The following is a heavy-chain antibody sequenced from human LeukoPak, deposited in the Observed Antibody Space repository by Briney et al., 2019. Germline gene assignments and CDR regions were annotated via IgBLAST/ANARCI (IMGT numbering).Heavy chain of an antibody. CDR2: ISGSGGST. Sequence: GGSLRLSCAASGFTFSSYAMSWVRQAPGKGLEWVSAISGSGGSTYYADSVKGRFTISRDNSKNTLYLQMNSLRAEDTAVYYCAKYYYGSGTLPQTFQHWGQGTLVTVSS. J-gene: IGHJ1*01. V-gene: IGHV3-23*01. CDR3: AKYYYGSGTLPQTFQH. D-gene: IGHD3-10*01. CDR1: GFTFSSYA.